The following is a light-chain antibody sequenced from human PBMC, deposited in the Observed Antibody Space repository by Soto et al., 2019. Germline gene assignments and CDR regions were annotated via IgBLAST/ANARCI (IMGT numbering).Light chain of an antibody. CDR1: QGIGNY. V-gene: IGKV1-27*01. CDR2: AAT. J-gene: IGKJ3*01. Sequence: DIQMTQSPSSLSASVGDRVTITCRASQGIGNYLAWYQQKPGRVPKLLIHAATTLQSGVPSRFSGSGTGTDFTHTISSLQPEDAAIYFCQKCNSPPPFTFGPGTKVDIK. CDR3: QKCNSPPPFT.